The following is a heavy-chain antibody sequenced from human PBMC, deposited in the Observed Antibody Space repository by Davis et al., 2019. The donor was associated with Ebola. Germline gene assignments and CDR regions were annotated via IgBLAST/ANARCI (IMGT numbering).Heavy chain of an antibody. V-gene: IGHV3-66*01. CDR1: GFTVSSNY. CDR3: ARRCSSTSCYIYYYYGMDV. CDR2: IYSGGST. D-gene: IGHD2-2*02. Sequence: GGSLRLSCAASGFTVSSNYMSWVRQAPGKGLEWVSVIYSGGSTYYADSVKGRFTISRDNSKNTLYLQMNSLRAEDTAVYYCARRCSSTSCYIYYYYGMDVWGQGTTVTVSS. J-gene: IGHJ6*02.